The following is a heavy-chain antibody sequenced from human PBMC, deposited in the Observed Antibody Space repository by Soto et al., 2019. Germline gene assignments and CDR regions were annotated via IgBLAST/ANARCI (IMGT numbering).Heavy chain of an antibody. CDR1: GDSVSSYY. D-gene: IGHD1-26*01. CDR2: IYDSGST. Sequence: PSETLSLTCTVSGDSVSSYYWSWLRQPPGKALEWIGYIYDSGSTYYNPSLNSRVTISVDTSKNQFSLKLSSVTAADTAVYFCATRYGGNLDYWGQGTLVTLSS. J-gene: IGHJ4*02. V-gene: IGHV4-59*08. CDR3: ATRYGGNLDY.